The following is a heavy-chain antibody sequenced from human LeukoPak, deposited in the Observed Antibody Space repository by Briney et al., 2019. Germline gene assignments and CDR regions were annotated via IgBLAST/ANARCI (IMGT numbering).Heavy chain of an antibody. V-gene: IGHV4-61*02. D-gene: IGHD4-17*01. CDR3: ANSIDFDYGDYYFDY. CDR1: GGSISSGSYY. Sequence: PSETLSLTCTVSGGSISSGSYYWSWLRQPAGTGLEWIGRIYTSGSTNYNPSLKSRVTISLDTSKNQFSLKLSSVTAADTAVYYCANSIDFDYGDYYFDYWGQGALVTISS. J-gene: IGHJ4*02. CDR2: IYTSGST.